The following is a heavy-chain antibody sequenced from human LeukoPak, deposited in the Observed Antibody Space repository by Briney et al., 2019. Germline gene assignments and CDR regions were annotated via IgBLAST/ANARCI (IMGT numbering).Heavy chain of an antibody. CDR1: GFTFRNYW. J-gene: IGHJ4*02. CDR3: ARARPANYNVFADF. V-gene: IGHV3-7*01. CDR2: INEDETER. Sequence: PGGSLRLSCVASGFTFRNYWMSWLRQTPGKGLEWVANINEDETERYYVASVEGRFTVSRDNGKNSLCLQMNGLRAEDSAVFYCARARPANYNVFADFWGQGTLVTVSS. D-gene: IGHD3-3*01.